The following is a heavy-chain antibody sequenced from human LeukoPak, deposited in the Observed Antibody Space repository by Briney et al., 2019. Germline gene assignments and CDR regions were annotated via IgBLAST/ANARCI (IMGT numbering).Heavy chain of an antibody. D-gene: IGHD5-12*01. Sequence: HPGGSLRLSCAASGFTFSSYGMSWVRQAPGKGLEWVSAISGSGGSTYYADSVKGRFTISRDNAKNSLYLQMNSLRAEDTAVYYCARWGGYDFREEYYYYYYMDVWGKGTTVTVSS. J-gene: IGHJ6*03. CDR3: ARWGGYDFREEYYYYYYMDV. CDR1: GFTFSSYG. CDR2: ISGSGGST. V-gene: IGHV3-23*01.